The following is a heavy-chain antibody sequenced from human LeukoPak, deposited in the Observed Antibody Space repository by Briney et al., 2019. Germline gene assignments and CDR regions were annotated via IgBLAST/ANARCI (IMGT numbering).Heavy chain of an antibody. V-gene: IGHV3-21*01. CDR1: GFTFSSYS. J-gene: IGHJ6*04. D-gene: IGHD3-10*01. Sequence: GGSLRLSCAASGFTFSSYSMSWVRQAPGKGLEWVSSISSSSSYIYYADSVKGRFTISRDNAKNSLYLQMNSLRAEDTAVYYCARAHLLLWFGESDYYYYGMDVWGKGTTVTVSS. CDR2: ISSSSSYI. CDR3: ARAHLLLWFGESDYYYYGMDV.